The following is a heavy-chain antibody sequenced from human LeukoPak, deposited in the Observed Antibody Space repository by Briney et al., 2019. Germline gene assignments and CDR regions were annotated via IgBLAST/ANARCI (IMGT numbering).Heavy chain of an antibody. Sequence: ASVKVSCKASGYTFTSYYMHWVRQAPGQGLEWMGIINPSGGDTSFAQKFQGRVAVTRDTSTNTVYMELSSLRSEDTAVYYCARDGDRQSQQWLASPPVYWGQGALVTVSS. CDR1: GYTFTSYY. J-gene: IGHJ4*02. V-gene: IGHV1-46*01. CDR3: ARDGDRQSQQWLASPPVY. CDR2: INPSGGDT. D-gene: IGHD6-19*01.